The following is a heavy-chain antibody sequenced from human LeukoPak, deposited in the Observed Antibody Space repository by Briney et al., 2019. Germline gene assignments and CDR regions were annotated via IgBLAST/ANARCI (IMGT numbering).Heavy chain of an antibody. D-gene: IGHD2-2*01. J-gene: IGHJ4*02. CDR3: ARRGYCSSTSCSEDLYYFDY. V-gene: IGHV4-59*08. CDR2: IYYSGST. CDR1: GGSISSYY. Sequence: PSETLTLTCTVSGGSISSYYWSWIRQPPGKGLEWSGYIYYSGSTNYNPSLKSRVTISVDTSKNQFSLKLSSVTAADTAVYYCARRGYCSSTSCSEDLYYFDYWGQGTLVTVPS.